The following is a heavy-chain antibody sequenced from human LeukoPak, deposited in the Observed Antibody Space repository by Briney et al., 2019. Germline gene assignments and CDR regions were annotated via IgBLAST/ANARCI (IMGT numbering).Heavy chain of an antibody. CDR1: GFTFSSYS. CDR3: AREDYYDSSAYPSRGFDY. J-gene: IGHJ4*02. CDR2: ISRDSRTI. V-gene: IGHV3-48*01. Sequence: GGSLRLSCAASGFTFSSYSMNWVRQAPGKGLEWVSYISRDSRTIYEADSVKGQFTISRDNARNSLFLLMNSLRAEDTAIYYCAREDYYDSSAYPSRGFDYWGQGTLVTVSS. D-gene: IGHD3-22*01.